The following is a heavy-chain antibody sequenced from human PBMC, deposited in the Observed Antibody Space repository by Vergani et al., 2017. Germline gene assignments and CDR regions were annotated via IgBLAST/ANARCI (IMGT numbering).Heavy chain of an antibody. V-gene: IGHV1-2*02. CDR3: ARVYITRSIHPPGY. Sequence: QVQLVQSGAEVKKPGASVKVSCKASGYTFTGYYMHWVRQAPGQGLEWRGWINPNSGGTKYAQKFQGMVTMTRDTSISTAYMELSRLRSDDTAVYYCARVYITRSIHPPGYWGQGTLVTVSS. D-gene: IGHD3-3*01. CDR2: INPNSGGT. CDR1: GYTFTGYY. J-gene: IGHJ4*02.